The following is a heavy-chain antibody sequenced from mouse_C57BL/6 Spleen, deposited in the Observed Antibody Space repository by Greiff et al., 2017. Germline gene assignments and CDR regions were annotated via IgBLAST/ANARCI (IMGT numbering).Heavy chain of an antibody. CDR2: INPNNGGT. D-gene: IGHD2-3*01. J-gene: IGHJ4*01. CDR1: GYTFTDYY. CDR3: ARSGIYDGYFFYAMDD. Sequence: VQLQQSGPELVKPGASVKISCKASGYTFTDYYMNWVKQSHGKSLEWIGDINPNNGGTSYNQKFKGKATLTVDKSSSTAYMELRSLTSEDSAVYYCARSGIYDGYFFYAMDDWGQGTSVTVSS. V-gene: IGHV1-26*01.